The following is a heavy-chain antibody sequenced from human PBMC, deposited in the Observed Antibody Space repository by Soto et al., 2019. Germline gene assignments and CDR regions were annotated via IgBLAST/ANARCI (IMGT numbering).Heavy chain of an antibody. CDR1: GFTFGTYP. CDR3: AKYTYYDFWSGYPYFDY. Sequence: EVQLLESGGGLVQPGGSLGLSRAASGFTFGTYPMSWVRQAPGKGLEWVPALSGSGGSTYYADSVKGRFTISSDNSKNTLYLQMNSLRAEDTAVYYCAKYTYYDFWSGYPYFDYWGQGTLVTVSS. CDR2: LSGSGGST. V-gene: IGHV3-23*01. D-gene: IGHD3-3*01. J-gene: IGHJ4*02.